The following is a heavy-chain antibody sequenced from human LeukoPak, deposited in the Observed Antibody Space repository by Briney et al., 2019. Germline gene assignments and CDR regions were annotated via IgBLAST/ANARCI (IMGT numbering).Heavy chain of an antibody. J-gene: IGHJ4*02. CDR2: IFHTGSGST. CDR3: ARHAVYAGSGWAFDY. V-gene: IGHV4-59*08. Sequence: ETLSLTCTVSGGSISPYYWSWIRQPPGKGLEWIGYIFHTGSGSTSHNPSLKSRVTISVDTSKNQFSLNLNSVTAADTAVYYCARHAVYAGSGWAFDYWGQGTLVTVST. CDR1: GGSISPYY. D-gene: IGHD6-19*01.